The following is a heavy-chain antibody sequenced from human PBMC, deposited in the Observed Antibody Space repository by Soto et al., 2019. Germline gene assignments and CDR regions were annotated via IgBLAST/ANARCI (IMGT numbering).Heavy chain of an antibody. CDR2: ISSTSSTI. Sequence: GGSLRLSCAASGFTFSIYSMNWVSQAPGKGLEWISYISSTSSTIYYADSVKGRFTISRDNAKNSLYLQMNSLRAEDTAVYYCATYYGSGSYFPDHYYYGMDVWGQGTTVTVSS. J-gene: IGHJ6*02. V-gene: IGHV3-48*01. CDR3: ATYYGSGSYFPDHYYYGMDV. D-gene: IGHD3-10*01. CDR1: GFTFSIYS.